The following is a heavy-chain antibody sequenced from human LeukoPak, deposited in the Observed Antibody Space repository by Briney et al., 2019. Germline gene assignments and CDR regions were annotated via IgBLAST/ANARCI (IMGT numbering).Heavy chain of an antibody. D-gene: IGHD1-7*01. CDR1: GFTFSNYG. V-gene: IGHV3-23*01. Sequence: GGSLRLSCAASGFTFSNYGMTWVRQAPGKGLEWVSAISGIGDRTYYADSVKGRFTISRDNARNSLYLQMNSLRAEDTAVYYCARDRDWNSGFDYWGQGTLVTVSS. CDR3: ARDRDWNSGFDY. J-gene: IGHJ4*02. CDR2: ISGIGDRT.